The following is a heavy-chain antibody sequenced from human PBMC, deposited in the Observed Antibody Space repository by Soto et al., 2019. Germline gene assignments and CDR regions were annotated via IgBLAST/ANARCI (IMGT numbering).Heavy chain of an antibody. D-gene: IGHD2-8*01. J-gene: IGHJ3*02. Sequence: QVQLVESGGGVVQPGRSLRLSCAVSGFTFSDFGMHWVRQAPGKGLEWVALIWYHGGNEEYADSVKGRFSISRDNSKNTLYLQMDSLRTEDTAVYYCARRGCVKGVCYNSYDMWGQGTMVTVSS. CDR2: IWYHGGNE. CDR1: GFTFSDFG. CDR3: ARRGCVKGVCYNSYDM. V-gene: IGHV3-33*03.